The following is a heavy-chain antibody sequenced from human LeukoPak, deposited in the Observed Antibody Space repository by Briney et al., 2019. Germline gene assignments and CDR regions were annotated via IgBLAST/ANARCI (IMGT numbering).Heavy chain of an antibody. CDR3: AITGDYSRATGGWFDP. J-gene: IGHJ5*02. D-gene: IGHD4-11*01. CDR2: IFYSGNT. V-gene: IGHV4-59*11. Sequence: PSETLSLTCTVYGDPINSHYWSCVRRAPGKGLEWIGYIFYSGNTNYSPSLKSRVTISIDTSKKQFSLRLTSVTTADTAVYFCAITGDYSRATGGWFDPWGQGTLVTVSS. CDR1: GDPINSHY.